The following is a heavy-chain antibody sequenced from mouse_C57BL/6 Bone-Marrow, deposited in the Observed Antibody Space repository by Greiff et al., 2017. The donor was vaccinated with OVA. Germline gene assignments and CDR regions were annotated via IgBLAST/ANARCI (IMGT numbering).Heavy chain of an antibody. Sequence: QVQLKQPGAELVKPGASVKLSCNASGYTFTSYWMQWVKQRPGQGLEWIGEIDPSDSYTNYNQKFKGKATLTVDTSSSTAYMQISSLTSEDSAVYYCASAVFAYWGQGTLVTVSA. CDR1: GYTFTSYW. CDR2: IDPSDSYT. J-gene: IGHJ3*01. V-gene: IGHV1-50*01. CDR3: ASAVFAY.